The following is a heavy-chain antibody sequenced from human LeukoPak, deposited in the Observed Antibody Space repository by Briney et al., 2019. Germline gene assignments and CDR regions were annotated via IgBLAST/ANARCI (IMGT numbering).Heavy chain of an antibody. CDR2: ISGSGGST. CDR1: GFIFSSYA. Sequence: GGSLRLSCAASGFIFSSYAMSWVRQAPGKGLEWVSTISGSGGSTYYADSVKGRFTISRDTSKNTLYLQMNSLRAEDTAIYYCAKGTGLGGNYYRVDCWGQGTLVTVSS. J-gene: IGHJ4*02. V-gene: IGHV3-23*01. D-gene: IGHD1-26*01. CDR3: AKGTGLGGNYYRVDC.